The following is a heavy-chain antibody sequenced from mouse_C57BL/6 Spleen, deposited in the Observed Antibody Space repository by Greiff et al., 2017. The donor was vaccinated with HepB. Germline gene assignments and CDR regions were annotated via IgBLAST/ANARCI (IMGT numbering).Heavy chain of an antibody. Sequence: EVQLQQSGPELVKPGASVKMSCKASGYTFTDYNMHWVKQSHGKSLEWIGYINPNNGGTSYNQKFKGKATLTVNKSSSTAYMELRSLTSEDSAVYYCARPQAYYSNYGFAYWGQGTLVTVSA. CDR2: INPNNGGT. V-gene: IGHV1-22*01. CDR3: ARPQAYYSNYGFAY. CDR1: GYTFTDYN. D-gene: IGHD2-5*01. J-gene: IGHJ3*01.